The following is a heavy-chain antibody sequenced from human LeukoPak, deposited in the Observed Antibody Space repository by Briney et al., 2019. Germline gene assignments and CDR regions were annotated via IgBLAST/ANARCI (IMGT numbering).Heavy chain of an antibody. D-gene: IGHD2-21*02. V-gene: IGHV3-49*04. Sequence: GGSLRLSCTASGFTFGDYAMSWVRQAPGKGLEWVGFIRSKAYGGTTEYAASVKGRITISRDDSKSIAYLQMNGLKTEDTAVYYCTFGKSTRAPSRAAMVTALHYWGQGTLVTVSS. CDR2: IRSKAYGGTT. CDR3: TFGKSTRAPSRAAMVTALHY. J-gene: IGHJ4*02. CDR1: GFTFGDYA.